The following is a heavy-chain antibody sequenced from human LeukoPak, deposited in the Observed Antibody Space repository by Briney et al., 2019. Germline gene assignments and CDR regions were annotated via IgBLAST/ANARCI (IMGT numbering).Heavy chain of an antibody. CDR2: IVVGSGNT. CDR3: AAGYYYDSSGYPRPTPAY. D-gene: IGHD3-22*01. V-gene: IGHV1-58*02. J-gene: IGHJ4*02. CDR1: GFTFTSSA. Sequence: SVKVSCKASGFTFTSSAMQWVRQARGQRLEWIGWIVVGSGNTNYAQKFQERVTITRDMSTSTAYMELSSLRSEDTAVYYCAAGYYYDSSGYPRPTPAYWGQGTLVTVPS.